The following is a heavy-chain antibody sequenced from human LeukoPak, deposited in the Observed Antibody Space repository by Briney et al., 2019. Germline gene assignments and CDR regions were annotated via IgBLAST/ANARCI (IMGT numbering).Heavy chain of an antibody. CDR2: ITSDGSTT. J-gene: IGHJ4*02. CDR1: GFTFSSYW. Sequence: GGSLRLSCAASGFTFSSYWMHWVRQAPGKGLVWVARITSDGSTTIYGDCVKGRFSPCRDNAKNTLYLQMNSLRAEDTAVYYCARDSGGNSDHWGEGTLVTVSS. V-gene: IGHV3-74*01. CDR3: ARDSGGNSDH. D-gene: IGHD4-23*01.